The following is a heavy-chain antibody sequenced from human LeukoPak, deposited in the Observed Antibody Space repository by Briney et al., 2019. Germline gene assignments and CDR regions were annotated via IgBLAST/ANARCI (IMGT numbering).Heavy chain of an antibody. D-gene: IGHD3-10*01. CDR1: GGSFSAYY. V-gene: IGHV4-34*01. J-gene: IGHJ6*02. CDR2: INHSGST. CDR3: ARGSGGGSGSYYKDHYYGMDV. Sequence: SETLSLTCAVYGGSFSAYYWSWIRQPPGKGLEWIGEINHSGSTNYNPSLKSRVTISVDTSKNQFSLKLNTVTAADTAVYYCARGSGGGSGSYYKDHYYGMDVWGPGTTVTVS.